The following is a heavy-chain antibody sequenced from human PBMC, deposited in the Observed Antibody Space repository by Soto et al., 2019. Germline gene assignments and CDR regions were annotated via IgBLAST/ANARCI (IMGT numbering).Heavy chain of an antibody. J-gene: IGHJ4*02. CDR3: ARSIRQRVPAFDY. CDR2: IYYSGGT. V-gene: IGHV4-59*01. CDR1: GGSISSYY. D-gene: IGHD1-1*01. Sequence: PSETLSLTCTVSGGSISSYYWSWIRQPPGKGLEWIGYIYYSGGTNYNPSLKSRVTISVDTSKNQFSLKLSSVTAADTAVYYCARSIRQRVPAFDYWGQGTLVTVSS.